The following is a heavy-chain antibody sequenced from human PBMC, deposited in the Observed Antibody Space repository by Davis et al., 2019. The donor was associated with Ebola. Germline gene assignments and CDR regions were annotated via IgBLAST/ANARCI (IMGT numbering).Heavy chain of an antibody. CDR3: AKVDCSGGSCYGFDY. Sequence: GGSLRLSCAASGFTFSDYYMSWIRQAPGKGLEWVSYISSSGSTIYYADSVKGRFTISRDNAKNSLYLQMNSLRAEDTAVYYCAKVDCSGGSCYGFDYWGQGTLVTVSS. J-gene: IGHJ4*02. D-gene: IGHD2-15*01. CDR1: GFTFSDYY. CDR2: ISSSGSTI. V-gene: IGHV3-11*01.